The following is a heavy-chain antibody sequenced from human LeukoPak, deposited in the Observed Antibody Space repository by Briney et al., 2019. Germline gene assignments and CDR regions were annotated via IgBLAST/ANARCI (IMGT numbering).Heavy chain of an antibody. V-gene: IGHV3-66*01. CDR1: GFTVGNNQ. CDR3: ATGSPVIAAAAGARNY. CDR2: VYSGGTT. J-gene: IGHJ4*02. Sequence: PGGSLRLSCAASGFTVGNNQMTWVRQASGKGLEWVSLVYSGGTTRYADSVKGRFTISRDNSKNTVYLQMNSLRAEDTAVYYCATGSPVIAAAAGARNYWGQGTLVTVSS. D-gene: IGHD6-25*01.